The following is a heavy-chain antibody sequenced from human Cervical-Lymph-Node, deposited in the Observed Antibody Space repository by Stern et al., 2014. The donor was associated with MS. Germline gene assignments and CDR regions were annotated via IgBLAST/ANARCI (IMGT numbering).Heavy chain of an antibody. CDR3: ASYSVRRISVLGVVNGWFDP. CDR1: DASMSHYY. CDR2: IYYTGNT. V-gene: IGHV4-59*01. J-gene: IGHJ5*02. Sequence: QLQLQESGTGLVKPSETLSLTCTVSDASMSHYYWSWIRQTPGKGLEWIGHIYYTGNTDYNPSLKSRVTISVDTSNSQFSLRLTSVTAADTAIYYCASYSVRRISVLGVVNGWFDPWGQGTLVTVSS. D-gene: IGHD3-3*02.